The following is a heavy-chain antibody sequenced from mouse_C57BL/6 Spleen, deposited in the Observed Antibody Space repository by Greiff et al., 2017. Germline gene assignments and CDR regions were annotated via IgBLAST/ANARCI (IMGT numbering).Heavy chain of an antibody. J-gene: IGHJ1*03. CDR2: ISNLAYSI. D-gene: IGHD2-3*01. CDR3: ARSYDGYYDV. Sequence: DVMLVESGGGLVQPGGSLKLSCAASGFTFSDYGMAWVRQAPRKGPEWVAFISNLAYSIYYADTVTGRFTISRENAKNTLYLEMSSLRSEDTAMYYCARSYDGYYDVWGTGTTVTVSS. V-gene: IGHV5-15*01. CDR1: GFTFSDYG.